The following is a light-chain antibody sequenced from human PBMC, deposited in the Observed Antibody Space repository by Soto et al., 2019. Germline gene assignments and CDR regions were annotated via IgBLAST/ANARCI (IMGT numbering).Light chain of an antibody. CDR2: ATS. J-gene: IGKJ2*01. Sequence: DIQMTQSPSSLSASVGDRVTITCRASQTPRNFLNWYQQKPGKAPKLLIYATSTLQSGVPSRFSGRDSGADFTLTINNLQPEDFATYYCQQPPYTFGPGTKVEIK. CDR3: QQPPYT. CDR1: QTPRNF. V-gene: IGKV1-39*01.